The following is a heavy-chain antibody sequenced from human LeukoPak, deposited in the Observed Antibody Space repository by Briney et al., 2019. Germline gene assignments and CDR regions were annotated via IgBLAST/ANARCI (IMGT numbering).Heavy chain of an antibody. D-gene: IGHD2-2*01. CDR1: GFTFSSYA. CDR2: ISGSGDST. V-gene: IGHV3-23*01. CDR3: VRGSCSSCYSGLDV. Sequence: GGSLRLSCEVSGFTFSSYAMNWVRQAPGKGLEWVSVISGSGDSTYHADSVKGRFTISRDDSKNTLYLQMNSLRAEDTAVYYCVRGSCSSCYSGLDVWGQGTTVTVSS. J-gene: IGHJ6*02.